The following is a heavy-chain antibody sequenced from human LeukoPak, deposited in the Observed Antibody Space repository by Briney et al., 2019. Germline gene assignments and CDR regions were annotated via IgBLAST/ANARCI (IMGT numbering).Heavy chain of an antibody. J-gene: IGHJ4*02. Sequence: ASVKVSCRASGYTFTSYYMHWVRQAPGQGLEWMGIINPSGGSTSHAQKFQGRVTMTRDTSTSTVYMELSSLRSEDTAVYYCARATTVTSPFDYWGQGTLVTVSS. D-gene: IGHD4-17*01. CDR2: INPSGGST. V-gene: IGHV1-46*01. CDR3: ARATTVTSPFDY. CDR1: GYTFTSYY.